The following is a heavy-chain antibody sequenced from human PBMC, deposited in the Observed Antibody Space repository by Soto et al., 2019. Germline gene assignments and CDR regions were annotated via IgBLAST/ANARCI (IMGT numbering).Heavy chain of an antibody. Sequence: SETLSLTCTVSGGSIRSYYWSWIRQPPGKGLEWIGYIYYSRDTDYNPSLKSRVTISVDTSKNQFSLKLRSVTAADTAVYYCARDSSGNPSGYYFDHWGPGTLVTVSS. CDR2: IYYSRDT. CDR3: ARDSSGNPSGYYFDH. J-gene: IGHJ4*02. D-gene: IGHD1-26*01. CDR1: GGSIRSYY. V-gene: IGHV4-59*01.